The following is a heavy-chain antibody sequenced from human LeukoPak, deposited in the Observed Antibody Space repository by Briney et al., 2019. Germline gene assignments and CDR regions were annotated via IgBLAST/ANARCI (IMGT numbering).Heavy chain of an antibody. Sequence: ASVKVSCKASGYTFTSYDINWVRQATGQGLEWMGWMNPNSGNTGYAQKFQGRVTITRNTSISTAYMELSSLRSEDTAVYYCARGTGLSDAFDIWGQGTMVTVSS. J-gene: IGHJ3*02. CDR3: ARGTGLSDAFDI. CDR1: GYTFTSYD. V-gene: IGHV1-8*03. CDR2: MNPNSGNT. D-gene: IGHD1-14*01.